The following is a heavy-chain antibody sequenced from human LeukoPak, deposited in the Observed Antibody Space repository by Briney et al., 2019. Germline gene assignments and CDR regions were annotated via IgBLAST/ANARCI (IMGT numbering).Heavy chain of an antibody. J-gene: IGHJ5*02. V-gene: IGHV4-34*01. CDR3: ARREGGFDP. CDR1: GGSFSGYY. Sequence: PSETLSLTCAVYGGSFSGYYWSWIRQPPGKGLEWIGSIYYSGSTYYNPSLKSRVTISVDTSKNQFSLKLSSVTAADTAVYYCARREGGFDPWGQGTLVTVSS. CDR2: IYYSGST.